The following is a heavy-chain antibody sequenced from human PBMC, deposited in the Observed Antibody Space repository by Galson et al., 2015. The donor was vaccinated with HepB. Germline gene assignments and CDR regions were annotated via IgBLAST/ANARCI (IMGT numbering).Heavy chain of an antibody. CDR2: INPSGGST. V-gene: IGHV1-46*01. J-gene: IGHJ3*02. CDR3: ARYCSRTRCSTWGYDAFDI. Sequence: SVKVSCKASGYTFTSYYMHWVRQAPGKGLEWMGIINPSGGSTSYAQKFQGRVTMTRDTSTSTVYMELSSLRSEDTAVYYCARYCSRTRCSTWGYDAFDIWGQGTMVTVSS. D-gene: IGHD2-2*02. CDR1: GYTFTSYY.